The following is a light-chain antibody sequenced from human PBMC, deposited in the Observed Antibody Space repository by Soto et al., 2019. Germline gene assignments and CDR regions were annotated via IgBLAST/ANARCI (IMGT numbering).Light chain of an antibody. Sequence: QSVLTQPASVSGSPGQSITISCVGTSSVIGDYNYVSWYQQHPGKVPKVIIYDVSNRPSGVSYRFSGSKSGNTASLTVSGLQAEYEADYYCCSYTRSGTLIFGTGTEVTVL. CDR1: SSVIGDYNY. V-gene: IGLV2-14*01. CDR2: DVS. J-gene: IGLJ1*01. CDR3: CSYTRSGTLI.